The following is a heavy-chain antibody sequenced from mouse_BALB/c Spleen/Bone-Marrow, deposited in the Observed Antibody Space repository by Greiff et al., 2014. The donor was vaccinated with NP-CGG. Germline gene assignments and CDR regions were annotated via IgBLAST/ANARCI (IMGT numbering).Heavy chain of an antibody. V-gene: IGHV1S56*01. CDR1: GYTFTSYY. CDR2: IFPGNVNT. CDR3: ARDTMDY. J-gene: IGHJ4*01. Sequence: QVQLQQPGPELVKPGASVRISCKASGYTFTSYYIHWVKQRPGQGLEWIGWIFPGNVNTKYNEKFKGKATLTADKSSSTAYMQLSSLTSEDSAVCFCARDTMDYWGQGTSVTVSS.